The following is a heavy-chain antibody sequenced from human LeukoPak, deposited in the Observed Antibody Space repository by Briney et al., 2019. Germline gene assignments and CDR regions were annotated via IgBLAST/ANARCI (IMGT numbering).Heavy chain of an antibody. V-gene: IGHV7-4-1*02. D-gene: IGHD6-19*01. Sequence: ASVKVSCKASGYTFTCYAMNWVRQAPGQGLEWTGWINTNTGNPTYAQGFTGRFVFSLDTSVSTAYLQISSLKAEDTAVYYCARGHVIAVAGWFDPWGQGTLVTVSS. CDR2: INTNTGNP. CDR1: GYTFTCYA. J-gene: IGHJ5*02. CDR3: ARGHVIAVAGWFDP.